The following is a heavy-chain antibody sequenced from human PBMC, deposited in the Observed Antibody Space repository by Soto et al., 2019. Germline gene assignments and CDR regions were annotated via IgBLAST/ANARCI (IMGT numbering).Heavy chain of an antibody. J-gene: IGHJ6*02. CDR3: AKVGGKTTVTTYYYYYGMDV. Sequence: QVQLVESGGGVVQPGRSLRLSCAASGFTFSSYGMHWVRQAPGKGLEWVAVISYDGSNKYYADSVKGRFTISRDNSKNTLYLQMNSLRAEDTAVYYCAKVGGKTTVTTYYYYYGMDVWGQGTTVTVSS. D-gene: IGHD4-17*01. CDR2: ISYDGSNK. V-gene: IGHV3-30*18. CDR1: GFTFSSYG.